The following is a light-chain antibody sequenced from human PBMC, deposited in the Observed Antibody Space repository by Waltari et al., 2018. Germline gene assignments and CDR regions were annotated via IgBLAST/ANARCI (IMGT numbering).Light chain of an antibody. CDR1: PGLLYSSMNKHY. V-gene: IGKV4-1*01. J-gene: IGKJ1*01. CDR3: QQYYSTPRT. CDR2: WAS. Sequence: DIVMTQSPDSLAVSLGERAPLNCKSSPGLLYSSMNKHYLAWYQKKPGQPPKLLIYWASSRESGVPARFSASGSGTDFTLTISSLQAEDVAVYYCQQYYSTPRTFGQGTKVEIK.